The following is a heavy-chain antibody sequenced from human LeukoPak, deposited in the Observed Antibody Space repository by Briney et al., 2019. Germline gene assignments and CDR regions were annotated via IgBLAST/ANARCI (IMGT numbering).Heavy chain of an antibody. J-gene: IGHJ6*02. D-gene: IGHD3-3*01. CDR2: ISSSSSYI. CDR1: GFTFSSYS. CDR3: ARDTGFLEWLTDYYYYYGMDV. V-gene: IGHV3-21*01. Sequence: GGSLRLSCAASGFTFSSYSMNWVRQAPGKGLEWVSSISSSSSYIYYADSVKGRFTISRDNAKNSLYLQMNSLRAEDTAAYYCARDTGFLEWLTDYYYYYGMDVWGQGTTVTVSS.